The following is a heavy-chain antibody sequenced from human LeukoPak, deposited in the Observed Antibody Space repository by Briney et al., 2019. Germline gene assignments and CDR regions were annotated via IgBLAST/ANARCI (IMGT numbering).Heavy chain of an antibody. CDR3: ARARTMVRGAATSFDY. J-gene: IGHJ4*02. CDR1: GNSFTSYW. D-gene: IGHD3-10*01. V-gene: IGHV5-51*01. CDR2: IYPGDSDT. Sequence: GESLKISCKGSGNSFTSYWIGWVRQMPGKGLEWMGIIYPGDSDTRYSPSLQGQVTISADKSISTAYLQWSSLKASDTVMYYCARARTMVRGAATSFDYWGQGTLVTVSS.